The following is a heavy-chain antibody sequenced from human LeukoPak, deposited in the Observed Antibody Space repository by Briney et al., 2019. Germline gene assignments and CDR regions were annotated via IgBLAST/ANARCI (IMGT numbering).Heavy chain of an antibody. V-gene: IGHV3-21*01. CDR2: ISSTSIYT. CDR3: ARENQGSWIQLWFLGNWFDP. J-gene: IGHJ5*02. Sequence: GGSLRLSCAASGFTFSNYSMNWVRQAPGKGLEWVSSISSTSIYTYYADSVKGRFTISRDNAKNSLYLQMNSLRAEDTAVYYCARENQGSWIQLWFLGNWFDPWGQGTLVTVSS. D-gene: IGHD5-18*01. CDR1: GFTFSNYS.